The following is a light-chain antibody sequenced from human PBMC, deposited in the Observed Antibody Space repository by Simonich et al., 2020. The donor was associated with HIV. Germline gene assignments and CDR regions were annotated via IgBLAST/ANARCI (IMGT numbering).Light chain of an antibody. CDR1: QSVSSN. CDR3: QQYNLGLT. V-gene: IGKV3-15*01. J-gene: IGKJ4*01. CDR2: GAS. Sequence: EIVMTQSPATLSVSPGERATLSCRASQSVSSNFAWYQQKPGQAPRLLIYGASTRATGIPARFSGSGSGTEFTLTISSLQSEDFAVYYCQQYNLGLTFGGGTKVEIK.